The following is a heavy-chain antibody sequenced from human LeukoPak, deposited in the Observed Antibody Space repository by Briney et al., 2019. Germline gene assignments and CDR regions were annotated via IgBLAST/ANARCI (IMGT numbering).Heavy chain of an antibody. CDR2: ISSSSSYI. D-gene: IGHD4-17*01. Sequence: GGSLRLSCAASGFTFSSYSMNWVRQAPGKGREWVSSISSSSSYIYYADSVKGRFTISRDNAKNSLYLQMNSLRAEDTAVYYCARQGIYGDYVDYFDYWGQGTLVTVSS. J-gene: IGHJ4*02. CDR3: ARQGIYGDYVDYFDY. V-gene: IGHV3-21*01. CDR1: GFTFSSYS.